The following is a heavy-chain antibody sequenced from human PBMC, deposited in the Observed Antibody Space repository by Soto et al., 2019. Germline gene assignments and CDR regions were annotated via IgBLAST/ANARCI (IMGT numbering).Heavy chain of an antibody. CDR3: ARDRESNYYYYGMDV. V-gene: IGHV1-46*01. CDR1: GYTFTSYY. CDR2: INPSGGST. Sequence: GASVKVSCKASGYTFTSYYMHWVRQAPGQGLEWMGIINPSGGSTSYAQKFQGRVTMTRDTSTSTVYMELSSLRSEDTAVYYCARDRESNYYYYGMDVWGQGTTVTVAS. J-gene: IGHJ6*02.